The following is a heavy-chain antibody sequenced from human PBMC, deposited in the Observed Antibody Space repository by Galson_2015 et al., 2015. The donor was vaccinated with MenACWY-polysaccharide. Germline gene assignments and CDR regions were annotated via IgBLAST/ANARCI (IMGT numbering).Heavy chain of an antibody. CDR3: GRVEKYSGSYYILH. CDR1: GYSISSGYY. V-gene: IGHV4-38-2*01. Sequence: SETLSLTCAVSGYSISSGYYWGWIRQPPGKGLEWIGSIYHSGSTYYNPSLKSRVTIAVDTSKNQFSLKLSSVTAADTAVYYRGRVEKYSGSYYILHWGQGTLVTVSS. CDR2: IYHSGST. D-gene: IGHD1-26*01. J-gene: IGHJ4*02.